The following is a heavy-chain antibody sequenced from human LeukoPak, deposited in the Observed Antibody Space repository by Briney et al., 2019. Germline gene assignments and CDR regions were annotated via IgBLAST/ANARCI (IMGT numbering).Heavy chain of an antibody. CDR3: ARQSRGNSVGFDY. Sequence: SETLSLTCTVSGGSISSYYWSWIRQPPGKGLEWIGYIYYCGTTNYSPSLKSRVTISLDASKNQFSLKLSSVTAADTAVYYCARQSRGNSVGFDYWGQGTLVTVSS. D-gene: IGHD2-21*02. J-gene: IGHJ4*02. CDR1: GGSISSYY. V-gene: IGHV4-59*08. CDR2: IYYCGTT.